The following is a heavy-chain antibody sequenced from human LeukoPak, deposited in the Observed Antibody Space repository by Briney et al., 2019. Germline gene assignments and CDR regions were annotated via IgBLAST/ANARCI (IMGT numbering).Heavy chain of an antibody. J-gene: IGHJ4*02. CDR1: GYTFTSYY. CDR2: INPSGGST. D-gene: IGHD1-26*01. V-gene: IGHV1-46*01. Sequence: GASVKVSCKASGYTFTSYYMHWVRQAPGQGLEWMGIINPSGGSTSYAQKFQGRVTMTRDMPTSTVYMELSSLRSEDTAVYYCARVGHDGGSYGYWGQGTLVTVSS. CDR3: ARVGHDGGSYGY.